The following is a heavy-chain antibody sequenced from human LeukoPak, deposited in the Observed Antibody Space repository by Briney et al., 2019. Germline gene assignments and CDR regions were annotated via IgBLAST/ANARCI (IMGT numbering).Heavy chain of an antibody. CDR3: ARDRGYSGYDWGY. V-gene: IGHV3-30*03. CDR1: GFSFISYG. D-gene: IGHD5-12*01. J-gene: IGHJ4*02. CDR2: ISDDGRNK. Sequence: GGSLRLSCAASGFSFISYGMHWVRQAPGKGLEWVGVISDDGRNKKYADSVKGRFTISRDNSKDTLYLQMNSLRAEDTAVYYCARDRGYSGYDWGYWGQGTLVTVSS.